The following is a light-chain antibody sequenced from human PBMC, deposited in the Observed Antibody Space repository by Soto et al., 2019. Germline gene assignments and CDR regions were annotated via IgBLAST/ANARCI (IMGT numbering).Light chain of an antibody. V-gene: IGLV1-44*01. Sequence: QSALTQPPSASGTPGQRVTISCSGSRSNIGSNTVNWYQQLPETAPKLLIYSSDQPASGVPDRFSGSKSGTSASLAISGLQSEDEADYYCAAWDDSLNGVVFGGGTKLTVL. CDR2: SSD. CDR3: AAWDDSLNGVV. CDR1: RSNIGSNT. J-gene: IGLJ2*01.